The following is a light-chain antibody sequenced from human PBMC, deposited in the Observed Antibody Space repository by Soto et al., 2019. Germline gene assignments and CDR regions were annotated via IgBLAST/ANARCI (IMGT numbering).Light chain of an antibody. CDR3: QQYCSSLT. J-gene: IGKJ4*02. CDR2: GAS. Sequence: EIVLTQSPGTLSLSPGERATLACRASQSVSSSYLAWYQQKPGQAPRLLIYGASSRATGIPDRFSGSGSGSDLTLTSSILEPEEFAVYYCQQYCSSLTFGGGTKVEIK. CDR1: QSVSSSY. V-gene: IGKV3-20*01.